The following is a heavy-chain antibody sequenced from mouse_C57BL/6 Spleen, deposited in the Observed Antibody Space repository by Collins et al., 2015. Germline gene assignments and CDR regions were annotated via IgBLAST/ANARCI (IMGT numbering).Heavy chain of an antibody. Sequence: QVQLQQSGAELARPGASVKLSCKASGYTFTSYWMQWVKQRPGQGLEWIGAIYPGDGDTRYTQKFKGKATLTADKSSSTAYMQLSSLASEDSAVYYCARRGYYGSSYFDYWGQGTTLTVSS. J-gene: IGHJ2*01. D-gene: IGHD1-1*01. CDR3: ARRGYYGSSYFDY. CDR2: IYPGDGDT. CDR1: GYTFTSYW. V-gene: IGHV1-87*01.